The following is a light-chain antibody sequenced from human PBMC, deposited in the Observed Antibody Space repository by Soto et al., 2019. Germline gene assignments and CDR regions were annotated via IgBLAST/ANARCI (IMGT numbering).Light chain of an antibody. V-gene: IGKV1-5*03. CDR3: QQYNSYPYT. Sequence: DIQMTQSPSTLSASVGDRVTITCRASQSISSWLAWYQQRPGKAPKLLIYKASSLQSGVPSRFSGSGSGTEFTLTISSLHPDDLATYYCQQYNSYPYTLGQGTKLEIK. CDR2: KAS. J-gene: IGKJ2*01. CDR1: QSISSW.